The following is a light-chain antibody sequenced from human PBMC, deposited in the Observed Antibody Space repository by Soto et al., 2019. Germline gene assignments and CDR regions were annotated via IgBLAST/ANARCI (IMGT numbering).Light chain of an antibody. CDR1: SSDVGGYNY. V-gene: IGLV2-14*01. J-gene: IGLJ2*01. CDR2: DVS. Sequence: QSALTQPASVSGSPGQSLTISCTGTSSDVGGYNYVSWYQPHPGKAPKLMIYDVSNRPSGVSNRFSGSKSGNTASLTISGLQAEEEADYYCSSYTSSHVVFGGGTQLTV. CDR3: SSYTSSHVV.